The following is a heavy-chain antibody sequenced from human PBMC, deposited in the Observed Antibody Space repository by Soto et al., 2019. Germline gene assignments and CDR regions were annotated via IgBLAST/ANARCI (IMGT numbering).Heavy chain of an antibody. V-gene: IGHV4-39*01. Sequence: SETLSVTCTVAGVCIGSSSYYWGWIRQTPGKGLEWIGTIYFSGSTYYNPSLKSRVTISLDRSKNQFSLNLTSVTAADTAVYYCSRHGSYSGLGTRVSVSS. CDR3: SRHGSY. CDR2: IYFSGST. CDR1: GVCIGSSSYY. J-gene: IGHJ4*02.